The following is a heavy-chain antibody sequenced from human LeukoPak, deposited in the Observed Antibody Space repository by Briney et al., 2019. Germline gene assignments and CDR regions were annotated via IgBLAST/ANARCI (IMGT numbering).Heavy chain of an antibody. CDR3: ARDFDWLLAVY. D-gene: IGHD3-9*01. CDR1: GDTFSSYA. J-gene: IGHJ4*02. V-gene: IGHV1-69*13. CDR2: IIPVFGTA. Sequence: SVKVSCKASGDTFSSYAISWVRQAPGQGLEWMGGIIPVFGTANYAQKFQGRVTITADESTSTAYMELSSLRSEDTAVYYCARDFDWLLAVYWGQGTLVTVSS.